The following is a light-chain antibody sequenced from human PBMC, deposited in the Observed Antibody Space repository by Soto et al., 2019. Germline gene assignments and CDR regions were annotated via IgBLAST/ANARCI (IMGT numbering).Light chain of an antibody. CDR1: QNVRIY. CDR3: QQYYIYPPA. Sequence: DIQMTQSPSTLSASVGDRVTITCQASQNVRIYLAWYQQKPGKAPKLLIYQTSNLQSGVPSRFSGSGSETEFTLAISSLQPEDFATYYCQQYYIYPPAFGLGTKVEIK. V-gene: IGKV1-5*03. J-gene: IGKJ3*01. CDR2: QTS.